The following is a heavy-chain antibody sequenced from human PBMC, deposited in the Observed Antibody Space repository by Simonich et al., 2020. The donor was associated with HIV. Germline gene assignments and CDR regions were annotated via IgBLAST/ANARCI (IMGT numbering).Heavy chain of an antibody. V-gene: IGHV1-18*01. Sequence: QVQLVQSGAEVKKPGASVKVSCKVSGYTFTIYGSTWVRQAPGQGLEWMGWISAYNVNSNYAQKLQGRVTMTTGTSTSTAYMELRSLRSDDTAVYYCARGVTPYDAFDIWGQGTMVTVSS. J-gene: IGHJ3*02. CDR3: ARGVTPYDAFDI. D-gene: IGHD2-15*01. CDR2: ISAYNVNS. CDR1: GYTFTIYG.